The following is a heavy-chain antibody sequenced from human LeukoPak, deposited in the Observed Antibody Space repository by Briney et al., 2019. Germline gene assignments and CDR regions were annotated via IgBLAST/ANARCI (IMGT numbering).Heavy chain of an antibody. D-gene: IGHD3-3*01. J-gene: IGHJ4*02. V-gene: IGHV3-7*01. CDR1: GFTFSSYW. CDR2: IKQDGSEK. Sequence: PGGSLRLSCAASGFTFSSYWMSWVRQAPGKGLEWVANIKQDGSEKYYVDSVKGRFTISRDNAKNSLYLQMNSLRAEDTAVYYCARVSGITIFGVYDYWGQGTLVTVSS. CDR3: ARVSGITIFGVYDY.